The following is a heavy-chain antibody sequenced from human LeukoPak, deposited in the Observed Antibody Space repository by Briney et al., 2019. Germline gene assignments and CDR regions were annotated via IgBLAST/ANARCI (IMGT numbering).Heavy chain of an antibody. V-gene: IGHV4-59*01. Sequence: SETLSLTCTVSGGSISSYYWSWIRQPPGEGLEGIGYIYYSWSTSYNPSLKSRVTISVDTSKNQFSLKLSSVTAADTAVYYCARGSVAAYFDYWGQGTLVTVSS. CDR3: ARGSVAAYFDY. J-gene: IGHJ4*02. CDR1: GGSISSYY. D-gene: IGHD6-19*01. CDR2: IYYSWST.